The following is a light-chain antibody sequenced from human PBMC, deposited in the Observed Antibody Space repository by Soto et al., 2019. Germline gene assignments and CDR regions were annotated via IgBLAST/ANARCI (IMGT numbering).Light chain of an antibody. CDR3: HKYDSSPLT. J-gene: IGKJ4*01. CDR1: QSVSSSY. V-gene: IGKV3-20*01. CDR2: GAS. Sequence: EIVLTQSPGTLSLSPGERATLSCRASQSVSSSYLAWYQQKPGQAPRLLIYGASSMATGIPDRFSGSGSGTDFTLTISRLEPEDFAVYYCHKYDSSPLTFGGGTKVEIK.